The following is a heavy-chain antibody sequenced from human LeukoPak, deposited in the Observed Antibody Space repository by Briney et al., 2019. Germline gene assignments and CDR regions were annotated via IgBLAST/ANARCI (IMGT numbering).Heavy chain of an antibody. CDR1: GFTFSSYA. CDR2: ISGSGGST. V-gene: IGHV3-23*01. J-gene: IGHJ4*02. CDR3: AKTSSIHSSGYYSSNFDY. D-gene: IGHD3-22*01. Sequence: PGGSLRLSCVASGFTFSSYAMSWVRQAPGKGLEWVSVISGSGGSTYYADSVKGRFTISRDNSKNTLYLQMNSLRAEDTAVYYCAKTSSIHSSGYYSSNFDYWGQGTLVTVSS.